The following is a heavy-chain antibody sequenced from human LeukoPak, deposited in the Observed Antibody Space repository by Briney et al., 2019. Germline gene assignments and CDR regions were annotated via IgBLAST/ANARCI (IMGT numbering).Heavy chain of an antibody. J-gene: IGHJ3*02. CDR2: IITMFVTA. D-gene: IGHD3-22*01. V-gene: IGHV1-69*06. CDR3: ARRAKDHEMSGYYFLNAFDM. Sequence: GSAVKVSCKASGGTFDTYAISWVRQVPGQRPEGMGRIITMFVTAIYGQNFQARLTITADKSTSTSYLELRSLRSEDTAVYYCARRAKDHEMSGYYFLNAFDMWGKGTMVTV. CDR1: GGTFDTYA.